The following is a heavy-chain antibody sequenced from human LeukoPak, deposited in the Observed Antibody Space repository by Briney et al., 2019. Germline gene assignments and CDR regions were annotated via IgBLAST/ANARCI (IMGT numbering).Heavy chain of an antibody. CDR2: IIPIFGTA. CDR1: GGTFSSSA. D-gene: IGHD2-15*01. CDR3: ARSLYCSGGSCYRVRGVYYYYFMDV. J-gene: IGHJ6*03. V-gene: IGHV1-69*05. Sequence: SVKVSCKASGGTFSSSAISWVRQAPGQGLEWMGGIIPIFGTANYAQKFQGRVTITTDESTSTAYMELSSLRSEDTAVYYCARSLYCSGGSCYRVRGVYYYYFMDVWGEGTTVTVSS.